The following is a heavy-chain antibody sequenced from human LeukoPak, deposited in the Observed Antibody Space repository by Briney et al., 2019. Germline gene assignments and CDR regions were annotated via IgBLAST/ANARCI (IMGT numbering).Heavy chain of an antibody. D-gene: IGHD6-6*01. V-gene: IGHV3-7*03. CDR3: AREQLVDDYYYYGMGV. CDR2: IKQDGSEK. CDR1: GFTFSSYW. J-gene: IGHJ6*02. Sequence: PGGSLRLSCAASGFTFSSYWMSWVRQAPGKGLEWVANIKQDGSEKYYVDSVKGRFTISRDNAKNSLYLQMNSLRAEDTAVYYCAREQLVDDYYYYGMGVWGQGTTVTVSS.